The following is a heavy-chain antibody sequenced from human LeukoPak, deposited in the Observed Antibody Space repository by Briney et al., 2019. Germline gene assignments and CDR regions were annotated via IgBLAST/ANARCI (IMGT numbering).Heavy chain of an antibody. CDR1: GFTFGDYA. D-gene: IGHD5-18*01. J-gene: IGHJ4*02. CDR3: TREAPKYSYGWIEDY. CDR2: IRSKAYGGTT. V-gene: IGHV3-49*04. Sequence: GGSLRLSCTASGFTFGDYAMSWVRQAPGKGLEWVGFIRSKAYGGTTEYAASVKGRFTISRDDSKSIAYLQMNSLKTEDTAVYYCTREAPKYSYGWIEDYWGQGTPVTVSS.